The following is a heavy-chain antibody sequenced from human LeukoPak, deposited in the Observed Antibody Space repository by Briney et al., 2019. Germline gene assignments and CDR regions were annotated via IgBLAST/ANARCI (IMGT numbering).Heavy chain of an antibody. CDR3: ARRRVYDILTSYAFDI. CDR1: GYTLTGYY. CDR2: INPNSGGT. D-gene: IGHD3-9*01. Sequence: ASVKVSCKASGYTLTGYYMHWVRQAPGQGLAWMGWINPNSGGTNYAQKFQGRVTMTRDTSISTAYMELSSLRSDDTTVYYCARRRVYDILTSYAFDIWGQGTMVTVSS. J-gene: IGHJ3*02. V-gene: IGHV1-2*02.